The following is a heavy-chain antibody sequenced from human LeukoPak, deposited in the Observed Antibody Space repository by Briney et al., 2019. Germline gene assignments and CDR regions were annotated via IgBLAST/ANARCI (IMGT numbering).Heavy chain of an antibody. CDR1: GGSISSGDYY. D-gene: IGHD3-9*01. V-gene: IGHV4-30-4*01. J-gene: IGHJ5*02. Sequence: SETLSLTCTVSGGSISSGDYYWSWIRQPPGKGLEWIGYIYYSGSTYYNPSLKSRVTISVDASKNQFSLKLSSVTAADTAVYYCARGWAWYDILTGYYRDTKGGFDPWGQGTLVTVSS. CDR3: ARGWAWYDILTGYYRDTKGGFDP. CDR2: IYYSGST.